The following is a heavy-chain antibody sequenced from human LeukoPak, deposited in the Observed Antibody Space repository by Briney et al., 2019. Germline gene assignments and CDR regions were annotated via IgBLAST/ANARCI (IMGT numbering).Heavy chain of an antibody. V-gene: IGHV3-30*02. CDR3: AKDPSGSYLWDGAFDI. CDR2: MTYDGSKR. J-gene: IGHJ3*02. Sequence: GGSLRLSCVVSGFTFSSYGMHWVRQAPGKGLEWVAFMTYDGSKRPYADSVKGRFTISRDNSKNTLYLQMNSLRAEDTAVYYCAKDPSGSYLWDGAFDIWGQGTMVTVSS. CDR1: GFTFSSYG. D-gene: IGHD1-26*01.